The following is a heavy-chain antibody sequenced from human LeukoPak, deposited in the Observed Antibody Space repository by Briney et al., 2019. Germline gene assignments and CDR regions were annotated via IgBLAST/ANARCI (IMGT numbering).Heavy chain of an antibody. Sequence: GESLKISCKGSGYSFTSYWIGWVHQMPGKGLEWMGIIYPGDSDTRYSPSFQGQVTISADKSISTAYLQWSSLKASDTAMYYCARARGSSGLTYYYYGVDVWGKGTTVTVSS. CDR3: ARARGSSGLTYYYYGVDV. CDR2: IYPGDSDT. J-gene: IGHJ6*04. D-gene: IGHD6-19*01. V-gene: IGHV5-51*07. CDR1: GYSFTSYW.